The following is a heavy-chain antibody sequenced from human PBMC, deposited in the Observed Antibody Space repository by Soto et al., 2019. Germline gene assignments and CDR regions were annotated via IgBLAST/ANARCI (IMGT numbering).Heavy chain of an antibody. D-gene: IGHD6-6*01. J-gene: IGHJ3*02. CDR3: ARPQGYSSSSFAFDI. Sequence: ASVKVSCKASGYTFTSYGISWVRQAPGQGLEWMGWISAYNGNANYAQKLQGRVTMTTDTSTSTAYMELRSLRSDDTAVYYCARPQGYSSSSFAFDIWGQGTMVTVSS. V-gene: IGHV1-18*01. CDR1: GYTFTSYG. CDR2: ISAYNGNA.